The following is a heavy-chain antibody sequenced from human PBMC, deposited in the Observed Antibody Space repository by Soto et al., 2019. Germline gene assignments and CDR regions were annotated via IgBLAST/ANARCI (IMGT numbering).Heavy chain of an antibody. J-gene: IGHJ6*02. CDR1: GFIFSHYA. D-gene: IGHD3-10*01. V-gene: IGHV3-30-3*01. Sequence: QVQLVESGGGVVQPGGSLRLSCAASGFIFSHYAMHWVRQAPGKGLEWVTFISFDGSNKYYADSVKGRFTTSRDNSKNTLYLQMNSLRTDDTAVYYCAREQGSGGRYYGMAVWGQGTTVTVAS. CDR2: ISFDGSNK. CDR3: AREQGSGGRYYGMAV.